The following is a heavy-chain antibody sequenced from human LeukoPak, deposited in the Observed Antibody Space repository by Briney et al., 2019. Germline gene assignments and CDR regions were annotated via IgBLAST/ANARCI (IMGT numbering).Heavy chain of an antibody. CDR1: GFTFSNYW. V-gene: IGHV3-7*04. CDR3: ARANGVVHGVYYMDV. D-gene: IGHD3-3*01. Sequence: AGGSLRLSCAASGFTFSNYWMTWVRQAPGKGLEWVADIKQDGSEKLYVKSVRGRFTISRDNSKMSLFLQMNSLRAEDTAVYYCARANGVVHGVYYMDVWGKGTTVTVS. CDR2: IKQDGSEK. J-gene: IGHJ6*03.